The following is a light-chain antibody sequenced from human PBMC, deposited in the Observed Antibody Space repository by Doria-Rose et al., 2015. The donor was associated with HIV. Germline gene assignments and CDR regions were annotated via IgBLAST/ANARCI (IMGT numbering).Light chain of an antibody. J-gene: IGKJ1*01. V-gene: IGKV3-20*01. CDR3: HKYGISWT. CDR2: DGS. Sequence: EIVMTQSPGTLSLSPGERATLSCRASQSFSSTYLAWYQQKPGQAPCLLIYDGSTRATGIRDRFSASGSGTDFTLTINRLEPEDFALYCGHKYGISWTFGQGTKVEI. CDR1: QSFSSTY.